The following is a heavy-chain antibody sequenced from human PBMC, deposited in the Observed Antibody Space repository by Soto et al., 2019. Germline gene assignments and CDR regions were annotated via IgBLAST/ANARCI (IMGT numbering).Heavy chain of an antibody. J-gene: IGHJ6*02. Sequence: GGSLRLSCAASGFTFSSYVTHWVRQAPGKGLEWVAVISYDGSNKYYADSVKGRFTISRDNSKNTLYLQMNSLRAEDTAVYYCAKAPWGYYYGMDVWGQGTTVTVSS. CDR1: GFTFSSYV. V-gene: IGHV3-30*18. CDR3: AKAPWGYYYGMDV. CDR2: ISYDGSNK. D-gene: IGHD7-27*01.